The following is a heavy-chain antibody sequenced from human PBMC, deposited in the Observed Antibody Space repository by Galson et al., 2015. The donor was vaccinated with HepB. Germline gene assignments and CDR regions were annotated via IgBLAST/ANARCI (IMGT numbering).Heavy chain of an antibody. CDR1: GYTFTSYA. J-gene: IGHJ4*02. CDR3: AMGLLWFGELLGIDY. CDR2: INAGNGNT. Sequence: SVKVSCKASGYTFTSYAMHWVRQAPGQRLEWMGWINAGNGNTKYSQKFQGRVTITRDTSASTAYMELSSLRSEDTAVYYCAMGLLWFGELLGIDYWGQGTLVTVSS. D-gene: IGHD3-10*01. V-gene: IGHV1-3*01.